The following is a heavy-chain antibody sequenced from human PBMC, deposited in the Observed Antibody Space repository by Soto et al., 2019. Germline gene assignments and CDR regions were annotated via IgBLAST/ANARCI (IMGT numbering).Heavy chain of an antibody. CDR1: GFTFSNYW. CDR3: SRDVVAGAKDLNY. CDR2: IKEDGSEK. V-gene: IGHV3-7*01. J-gene: IGHJ4*02. Sequence: HPGGSLRLSCAASGFTFSNYWMTWVRQAPGKGLEWVANIKEDGSEKHYVDSVKGRFTISRDNAKNSLYLQMNSLRVEDTAVYFCSRDVVAGAKDLNYWGQGALVTVSS. D-gene: IGHD1-26*01.